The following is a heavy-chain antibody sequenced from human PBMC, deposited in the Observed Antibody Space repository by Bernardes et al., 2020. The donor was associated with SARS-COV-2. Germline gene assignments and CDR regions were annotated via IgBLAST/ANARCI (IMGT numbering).Heavy chain of an antibody. J-gene: IGHJ2*01. Sequence: SETLSLTCTVSGGSISSYYWSWIRQPPGKGLEWIGYIYYSGSTNYNPSLKSRVTISVDTSKNQFSLKLSSVTAADTAVYYCARQPRRAYCSSTSCSLGYWYFDLWGRGTLVTVSS. CDR3: ARQPRRAYCSSTSCSLGYWYFDL. CDR2: IYYSGST. V-gene: IGHV4-59*08. CDR1: GGSISSYY. D-gene: IGHD2-2*01.